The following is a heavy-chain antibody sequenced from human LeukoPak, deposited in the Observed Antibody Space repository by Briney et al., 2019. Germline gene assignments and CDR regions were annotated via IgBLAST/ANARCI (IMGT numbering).Heavy chain of an antibody. CDR2: INHSGRT. Sequence: SETLSLTCAVYGGPFSDNYWTWIRQPPGKGLEWIGEINHSGRTNYNPSLKSRVTISADTSKNQFTLMLKSVTAADTAVYFCARGPVVHYVSGGYYYFDYWGQGTLVTVSS. V-gene: IGHV4-34*01. J-gene: IGHJ4*02. D-gene: IGHD3-22*01. CDR1: GGPFSDNY. CDR3: ARGPVVHYVSGGYYYFDY.